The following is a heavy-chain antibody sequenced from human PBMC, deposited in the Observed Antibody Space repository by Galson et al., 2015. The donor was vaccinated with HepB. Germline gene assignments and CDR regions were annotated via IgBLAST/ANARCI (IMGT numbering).Heavy chain of an antibody. V-gene: IGHV3-48*01. CDR3: ARGGGGKEYLSYHFDS. D-gene: IGHD6-6*01. J-gene: IGHJ4*02. Sequence: SLRLSCAASGFTFSSYAMNWVRLPPGKGLEWISYFNSATNTIYYADSVKGQFTISRDNARNSLYLQMNSLRANDTAIYYCARGGGGKEYLSYHFDSWGQGTLVTVSS. CDR2: FNSATNTI. CDR1: GFTFSSYA.